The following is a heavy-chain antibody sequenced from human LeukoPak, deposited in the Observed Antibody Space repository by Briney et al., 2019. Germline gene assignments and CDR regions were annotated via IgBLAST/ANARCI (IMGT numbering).Heavy chain of an antibody. CDR1: GGSISSSSYY. V-gene: IGHV4-39*07. D-gene: IGHD6-19*01. CDR2: IYYSGST. CDR3: ARDWVFGWLVDEDYFDY. Sequence: PSETLSLTCTVSGGSISSSSYYWGWIRQPPGKGLEWIGSIYYSGSTYYNPSLKSRVTISVDTSKNQFSLKLSSVTAAATAMYYCARDWVFGWLVDEDYFDYWGQGTLVTVSS. J-gene: IGHJ4*02.